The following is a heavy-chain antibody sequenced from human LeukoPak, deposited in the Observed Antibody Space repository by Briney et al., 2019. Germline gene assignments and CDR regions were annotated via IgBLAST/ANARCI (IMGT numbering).Heavy chain of an antibody. D-gene: IGHD2-15*01. CDR1: GITFSSYG. CDR3: ARVQSGSDAFDI. V-gene: IGHV3-30*03. Sequence: GRSLRLSCAASGITFSSYGMHWVRQAPGKGLEWVAAISTDGSNKYYADSVKGRFTFSRDNSKNTLYLQMNSLRADDTATYYCARVQSGSDAFDIWGQGTMVTVSS. CDR2: ISTDGSNK. J-gene: IGHJ3*02.